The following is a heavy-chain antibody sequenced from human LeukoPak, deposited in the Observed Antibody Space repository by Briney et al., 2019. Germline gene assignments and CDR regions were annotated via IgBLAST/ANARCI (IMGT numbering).Heavy chain of an antibody. V-gene: IGHV3-30-3*01. J-gene: IGHJ3*02. D-gene: IGHD2-21*01. Sequence: GKSLRLSCAVSGFIFSNYPMHWVRRAPGKGLEWVAAISYDGSNKYYADSVKGRFTISRDNSKNTLYVQINSLRAEDTAVYYCARQQTYGIVRDTAFDIWGQGTKVTISS. CDR2: ISYDGSNK. CDR1: GFIFSNYP. CDR3: ARQQTYGIVRDTAFDI.